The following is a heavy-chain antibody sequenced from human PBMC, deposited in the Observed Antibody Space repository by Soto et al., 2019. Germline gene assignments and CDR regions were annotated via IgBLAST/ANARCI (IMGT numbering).Heavy chain of an antibody. CDR1: GGSISSYY. V-gene: IGHV4-59*01. J-gene: IGHJ5*02. CDR3: ARAESSQYSSSPWNAGP. D-gene: IGHD6-13*01. Sequence: SETLSLTCTVSGGSISSYYWSWIRQPPGKGLEWIGYIYYSGSTNYNPSLKSRVTISVDTSKNQFSLKMSSVTAADTAVYYCARAESSQYSSSPWNAGPWGQGTLVTVSS. CDR2: IYYSGST.